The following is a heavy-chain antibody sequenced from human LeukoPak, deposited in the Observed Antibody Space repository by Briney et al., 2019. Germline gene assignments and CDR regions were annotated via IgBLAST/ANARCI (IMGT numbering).Heavy chain of an antibody. CDR3: ARRGGSYNDY. J-gene: IGHJ4*02. CDR1: GFTISSYA. Sequence: GGSLRLSCAASGFTISSYAMSWVRQAPGRGLEWVSRISSDGSTTSYADSVKGRFTISRDNAKNTLYLQMSSLRAEDTAVYYCARRGGSYNDYWGQGTLVTVSS. D-gene: IGHD1-26*01. V-gene: IGHV3-74*01. CDR2: ISSDGSTT.